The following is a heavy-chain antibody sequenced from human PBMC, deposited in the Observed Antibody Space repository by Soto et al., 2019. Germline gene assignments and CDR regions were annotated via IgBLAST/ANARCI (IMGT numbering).Heavy chain of an antibody. CDR2: IWYDGTKD. V-gene: IGHV3-33*01. Sequence: VQLVQSGGGLIQPGGSLRLSCAASGFTFSSYGMHWVRQAPGKGLEWVALIWYDGTKDYYADSVKGRFTISRDNSENILYLQMNSLRVEDTAVYYCARIDVECFDYWGRGTLVTVSS. CDR3: ARIDVECFDY. J-gene: IGHJ4*01. D-gene: IGHD3-3*01. CDR1: GFTFSSYG.